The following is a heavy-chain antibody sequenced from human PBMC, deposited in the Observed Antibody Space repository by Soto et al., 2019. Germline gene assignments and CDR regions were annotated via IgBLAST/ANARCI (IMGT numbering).Heavy chain of an antibody. CDR1: GFTFSSYA. V-gene: IGHV3-23*01. CDR2: ISGGGGGT. J-gene: IGHJ3*02. D-gene: IGHD4-17*01. Sequence: GGSLRLSCAASGFTFSSYAMSWVRQAPGKGLEWVSGISGGGGGTYHADSVKGRFTISRDNSKNTLYLQLNSLRAEDTAVYYCAHPRGYGVFDAYDIWGQGTMVTVSS. CDR3: AHPRGYGVFDAYDI.